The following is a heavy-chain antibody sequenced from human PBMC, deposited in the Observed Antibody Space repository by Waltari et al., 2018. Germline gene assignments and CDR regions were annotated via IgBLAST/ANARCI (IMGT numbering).Heavy chain of an antibody. CDR1: GFSFSSSW. J-gene: IGHJ4*02. CDR2: NSSGGGGI. V-gene: IGHV3-74*01. CDR3: AKLTPPEDY. D-gene: IGHD7-27*01. Sequence: EVQLVESGGSLVQPGGSLRLSCATSGFSFSSSWMHWVRHSPGKGLVWVARNSSGGGGIGYADAVRGRFTVSRDNARNTLYLQMNSLRDEDTAVYYCAKLTPPEDYWGQGTLVTVSS.